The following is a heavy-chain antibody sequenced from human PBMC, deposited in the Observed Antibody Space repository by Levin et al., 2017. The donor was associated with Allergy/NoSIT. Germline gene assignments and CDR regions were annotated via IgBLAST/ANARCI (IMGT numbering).Heavy chain of an antibody. V-gene: IGHV3-23*01. Sequence: GGSLRLSCAASGFNFNDYDMDWVRQAPGKGLEWVSTISGSDTSTYYADSVKGRFTVSRDNSQNTLYLQMHSLRVGDTAIYYCAREYSGRPDTFDIWGQGTMVTVSS. CDR2: ISGSDTST. D-gene: IGHD1-26*01. J-gene: IGHJ3*02. CDR1: GFNFNDYD. CDR3: AREYSGRPDTFDI.